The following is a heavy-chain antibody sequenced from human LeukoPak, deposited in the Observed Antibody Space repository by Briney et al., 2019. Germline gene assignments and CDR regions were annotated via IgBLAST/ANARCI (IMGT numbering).Heavy chain of an antibody. CDR1: GFTFSSHE. Sequence: PGGSLRLSCAASGFTFSSHEMNWVRQAPGKGLEWVSYISSSGSIIYYADSVKGRFTISRDNAKSSLFLQMNSLRAEDTAVYYCARATLAFHYWGQGTLVTVSS. CDR3: ARATLAFHY. CDR2: ISSSGSII. D-gene: IGHD2-15*01. V-gene: IGHV3-48*03. J-gene: IGHJ4*02.